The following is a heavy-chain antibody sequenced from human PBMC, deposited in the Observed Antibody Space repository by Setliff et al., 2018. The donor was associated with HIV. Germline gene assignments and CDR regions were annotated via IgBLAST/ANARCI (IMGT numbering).Heavy chain of an antibody. J-gene: IGHJ3*02. CDR1: GYTFTSYA. Sequence: ASVKVSCKASGYTFTSYAMNWVRQAPGQGLEWMGWININTGNPTYAQGFTGRFVFSLDTSVSTAYLQLSSLKAEDTAVYYCARERGGVTMIVVVNDAFDIWGQGTMVTVSS. CDR2: ININTGNP. D-gene: IGHD3-22*01. CDR3: ARERGGVTMIVVVNDAFDI. V-gene: IGHV7-4-1*02.